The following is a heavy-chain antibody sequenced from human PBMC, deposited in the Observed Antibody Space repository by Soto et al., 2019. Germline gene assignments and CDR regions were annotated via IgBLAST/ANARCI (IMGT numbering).Heavy chain of an antibody. CDR1: GYSISSNNW. CDR3: ARRYGTTFDY. J-gene: IGHJ4*02. Sequence: SETLSLTCAVSGYSISSNNWWGWIRQPPGKGLEWIGYIYYSGSTNYNPSLKSRVTISVDTSKNQLSLKLSSVTAADTAVYYCARRYGTTFDYWGQGTLVTVSS. CDR2: IYYSGST. V-gene: IGHV4-28*01. D-gene: IGHD1-7*01.